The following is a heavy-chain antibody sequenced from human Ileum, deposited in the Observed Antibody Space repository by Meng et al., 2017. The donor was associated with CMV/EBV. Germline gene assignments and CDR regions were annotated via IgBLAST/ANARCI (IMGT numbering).Heavy chain of an antibody. V-gene: IGHV3-30*02. CDR1: GFSFSDYG. CDR3: AKRMGLVRGIGGSGSSGYYYYGMDV. Sequence: GESLKISCVASGFSFSDYGMHWVRQAPGRGLEWVTFIRYDGSNKYYADSVKGRFTISRDNSKNTLYLQMNSLGPEDAAVYYCAKRMGLVRGIGGSGSSGYYYYGMDVWGQGTAVTVSS. J-gene: IGHJ6*02. D-gene: IGHD3-10*01. CDR2: IRYDGSNK.